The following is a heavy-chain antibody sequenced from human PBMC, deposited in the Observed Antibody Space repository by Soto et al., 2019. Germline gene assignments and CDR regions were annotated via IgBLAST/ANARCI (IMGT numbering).Heavy chain of an antibody. V-gene: IGHV3-23*01. CDR2: ISGSGGST. Sequence: GGSLRLSCAASGFTFSSYAMSWVRQAPGKGLEWVSAISGSGGSTYYADSVKGRFTISRDNSKNTLYLQMNSLRAEDTAVYYCAKDPHYDILTGYLPDNWFDPWGQGTLVTVSS. CDR1: GFTFSSYA. CDR3: AKDPHYDILTGYLPDNWFDP. D-gene: IGHD3-9*01. J-gene: IGHJ5*02.